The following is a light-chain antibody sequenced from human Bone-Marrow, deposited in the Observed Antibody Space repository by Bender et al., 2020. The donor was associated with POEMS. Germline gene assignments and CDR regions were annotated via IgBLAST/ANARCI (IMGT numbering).Light chain of an antibody. V-gene: IGLV2-14*01. CDR3: CSYTRISTWG. J-gene: IGLJ3*02. Sequence: QPPSVSGSPGQSVTISCTGTSSDVGRYNYVSWYLQDPGKAPKVMIYDVSNRPSGVSIRFSGSKAGNTASLTISGLQAEDEADYYCCSYTRISTWGFGGGTKLTVL. CDR1: SSDVGRYNY. CDR2: DVS.